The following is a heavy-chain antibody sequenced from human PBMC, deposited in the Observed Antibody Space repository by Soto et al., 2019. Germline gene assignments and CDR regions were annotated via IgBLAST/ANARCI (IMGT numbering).Heavy chain of an antibody. Sequence: ESGGGVVQPGRSLRLSCAASGFTFSSYAMHWVRQAPGKGLEWVALISYDGSNKYYADSVKGRFTISRDNSKNTLYLQMRSLMAEDTAVYYCARYARGRSTWVCWGQGTLVTVSS. CDR1: GFTFSSYA. V-gene: IGHV3-30-3*01. CDR3: ARYARGRSTWVC. CDR2: ISYDGSNK. D-gene: IGHD2-2*01. J-gene: IGHJ4*02.